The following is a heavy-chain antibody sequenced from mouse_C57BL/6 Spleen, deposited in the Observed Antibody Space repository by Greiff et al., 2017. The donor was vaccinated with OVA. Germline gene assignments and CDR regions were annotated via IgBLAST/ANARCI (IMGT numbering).Heavy chain of an antibody. D-gene: IGHD2-1*01. CDR3: ASRDYGNPYSFDY. Sequence: VQLQQSGAELVKPGASVTLSCTASGFNIKDYYMHWVKQRTEQGLEWIGRIDPEDGETKYAPKFQGKATIPADTYSNNAYMQLSSLTSETTAVYSCASRDYGNPYSFDYWGQGTTLTVSS. V-gene: IGHV14-2*01. CDR2: IDPEDGET. J-gene: IGHJ2*01. CDR1: GFNIKDYY.